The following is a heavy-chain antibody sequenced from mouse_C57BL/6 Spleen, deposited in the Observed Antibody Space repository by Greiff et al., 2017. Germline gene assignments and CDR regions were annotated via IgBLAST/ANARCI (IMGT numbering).Heavy chain of an antibody. CDR2: IYPGDGDT. D-gene: IGHD4-1*01. CDR3: ARLWDKEEVYFDY. Sequence: QVQLQQSGAELVKPGASVKISCKASGYAFSSYWMNWVKQRPGKGLEWIGQIYPGDGDTNYNGKFKGKATLTADKSSSTAYMQLSSLTSEDSAVYFGARLWDKEEVYFDYWGQGTTLTVSS. V-gene: IGHV1-80*01. J-gene: IGHJ2*01. CDR1: GYAFSSYW.